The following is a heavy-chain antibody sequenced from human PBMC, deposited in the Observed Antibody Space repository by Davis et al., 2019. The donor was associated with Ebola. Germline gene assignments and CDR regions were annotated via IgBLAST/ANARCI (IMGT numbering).Heavy chain of an antibody. J-gene: IGHJ6*02. CDR2: ISYDGSNK. V-gene: IGHV3-30-3*01. CDR3: ARNTAMVVGSYYYYGMDV. D-gene: IGHD5-18*01. CDR1: GFTFSSYA. Sequence: PGGSLRLYCAASGFTFSSYAMHWVRQAPGKGLEWVAVISYDGSNKYYADSVKGRFTISRDNSKNTLYLQMSSLRAEDTAVYYCARNTAMVVGSYYYYGMDVWGQGTTVTVSS.